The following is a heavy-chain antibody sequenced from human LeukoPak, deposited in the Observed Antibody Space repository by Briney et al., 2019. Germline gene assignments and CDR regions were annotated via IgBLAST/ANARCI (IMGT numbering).Heavy chain of an antibody. J-gene: IGHJ4*02. V-gene: IGHV1-46*01. D-gene: IGHD1-1*01. CDR3: ASFHVDGSDKKPY. CDR2: INPSGGST. Sequence: ASVKVSCKASGYTFTSYGISWVRQAPGQGLEWMGTINPSGGSTSYAQKFQGRITVARDMSTSTVYMYLSSLTSEDTAVYYCASFHVDGSDKKPYWGQGTLVTVSS. CDR1: GYTFTSYG.